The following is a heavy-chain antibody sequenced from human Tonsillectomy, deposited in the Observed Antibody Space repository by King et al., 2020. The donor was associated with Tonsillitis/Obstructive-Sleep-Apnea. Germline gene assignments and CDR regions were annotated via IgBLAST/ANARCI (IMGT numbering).Heavy chain of an antibody. J-gene: IGHJ6*02. CDR1: GFTFSSYA. Sequence: VQLVESGGGVVQPGRSLRLSCAASGFTFSSYAMHWVRQAPGKGLEWVTVISYDGSHKYYADYVKGRFTISRDNSKNTLYLQMNSLRPEDTAVYYCARAPGIAASNINYYFGMDVWGQGTTVTVSS. V-gene: IGHV3-30*04. CDR3: ARAPGIAASNINYYFGMDV. D-gene: IGHD6-13*01. CDR2: ISYDGSHK.